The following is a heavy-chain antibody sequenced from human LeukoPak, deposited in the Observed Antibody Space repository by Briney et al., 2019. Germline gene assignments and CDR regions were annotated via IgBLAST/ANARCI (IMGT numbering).Heavy chain of an antibody. CDR3: VRARFTTFVYY. D-gene: IGHD1-14*01. CDR2: INHLGSQT. J-gene: IGHJ4*02. Sequence: GGSLRLSCAASGFTFKDFYMSWVRQAPGKGLEWVSYINHLGSQTDYADSVKGRFTISRDNAKNSLSLQMNNLSVDDTAVYYCVRARFTTFVYYWGQGTLITVSS. V-gene: IGHV3-11*05. CDR1: GFTFKDFY.